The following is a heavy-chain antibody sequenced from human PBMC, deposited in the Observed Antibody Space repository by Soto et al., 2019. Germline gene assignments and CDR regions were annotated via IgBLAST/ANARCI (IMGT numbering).Heavy chain of an antibody. D-gene: IGHD2-2*01. V-gene: IGHV4-31*03. Sequence: SETLSLTCTVSGGSISSGGYYWSWIRQHPGKGLEWIGYIYYSGSTYHNPSLRSRVTISEDTSKNQFSLKLSSVTAADSAVYYCARASGKYCSSTTCYTPYYFDYWGQGTLVTVSS. CDR1: GGSISSGGYY. CDR2: IYYSGST. J-gene: IGHJ4*02. CDR3: ARASGKYCSSTTCYTPYYFDY.